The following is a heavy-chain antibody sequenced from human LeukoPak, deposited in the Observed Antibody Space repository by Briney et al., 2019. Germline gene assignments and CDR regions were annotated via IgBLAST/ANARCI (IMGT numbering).Heavy chain of an antibody. CDR1: GFSFGDYA. CDR3: ARPIYGSGSYYFDY. J-gene: IGHJ4*02. CDR2: IRNKASGETT. V-gene: IGHV3-49*04. Sequence: GGSLRLSCTASGFSFGDYAMSWVRQAPGKGLEWVGFIRNKASGETTQYAASVKGRFTISRDNSKSIAYLQVNSLQAEDTAVYYCARPIYGSGSYYFDYWGQGTLVTVSS. D-gene: IGHD3-10*01.